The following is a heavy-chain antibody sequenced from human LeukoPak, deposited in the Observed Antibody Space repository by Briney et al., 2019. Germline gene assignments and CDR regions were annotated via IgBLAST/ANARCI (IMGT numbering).Heavy chain of an antibody. CDR1: GFTFDDYA. CDR3: AKDQGPLSAVAYDY. CDR2: ISWNSGSI. J-gene: IGHJ4*02. V-gene: IGHV3-9*01. D-gene: IGHD6-19*01. Sequence: PGRSLRLSCAASGFTFDDYAMHWVRQAPGKGLEWVSGISWNSGSIGYADSVKGRFTISRDNAKNSLYLQMNSLRAEDTALYYCAKDQGPLSAVAYDYWGQGTLVTVSS.